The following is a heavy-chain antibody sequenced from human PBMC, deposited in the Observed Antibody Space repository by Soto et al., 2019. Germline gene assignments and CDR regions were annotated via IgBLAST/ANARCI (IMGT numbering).Heavy chain of an antibody. CDR2: IYHSGST. CDR3: ARDQAYYDILTGYPDY. J-gene: IGHJ4*02. Sequence: SETLSLTCAFSSYSIISGYYWGWIRQPPGKGLEWIGSIYHSGSTYYNPSLKSRVTISVDTSKNQFSLKLSSVTAADTAVYYCARDQAYYDILTGYPDYWGQGTLVTVSS. CDR1: SYSIISGYY. D-gene: IGHD3-9*01. V-gene: IGHV4-38-2*02.